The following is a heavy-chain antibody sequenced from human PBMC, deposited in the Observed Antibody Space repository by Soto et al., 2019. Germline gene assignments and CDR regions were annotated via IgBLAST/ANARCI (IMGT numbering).Heavy chain of an antibody. Sequence: SVKVSCQASGGTFSSYAISWVRQAPGQGLEWMGGIIPIFGTANYAQKFQGRVTITADESTSTAYMELSSLRSEDTAVYYCARDLITGIRHYYGMDVWGQGTTVTVSS. CDR1: GGTFSSYA. V-gene: IGHV1-69*13. J-gene: IGHJ6*02. CDR2: IIPIFGTA. D-gene: IGHD1-20*01. CDR3: ARDLITGIRHYYGMDV.